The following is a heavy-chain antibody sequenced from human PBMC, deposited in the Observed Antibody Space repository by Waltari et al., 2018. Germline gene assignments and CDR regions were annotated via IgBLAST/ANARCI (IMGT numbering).Heavy chain of an antibody. CDR2: IYYSGST. D-gene: IGHD3-22*01. CDR1: GGSISSSSYY. Sequence: QLQLQESGPGLVKPSETLSLTCTVSGGSISSSSYYWGWIRQPPGKGLEWIGRIYYSGSTSYTPSLKSRVTISVDTSKNQFSLKLISVTAADTAVYYCARHGYYDSSGYLSYFDYWGQGTLVTVSS. J-gene: IGHJ4*02. V-gene: IGHV4-39*07. CDR3: ARHGYYDSSGYLSYFDY.